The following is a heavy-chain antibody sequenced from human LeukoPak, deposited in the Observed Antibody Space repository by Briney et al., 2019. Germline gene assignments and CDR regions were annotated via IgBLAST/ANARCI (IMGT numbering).Heavy chain of an antibody. J-gene: IGHJ4*02. D-gene: IGHD5-18*01. CDR1: GFTFSSYA. V-gene: IGHV3-30*14. CDR2: ISYDGSNK. Sequence: PGGSLRLSCAASGFTFSSYAMHWVRQAPGKGLEWVAVISYDGSNKYYADSVKGRFTISRDNSKNTLYLQMNSLRAEDTAVYYCARESSYAFDYWGQGTLVTVSS. CDR3: ARESSYAFDY.